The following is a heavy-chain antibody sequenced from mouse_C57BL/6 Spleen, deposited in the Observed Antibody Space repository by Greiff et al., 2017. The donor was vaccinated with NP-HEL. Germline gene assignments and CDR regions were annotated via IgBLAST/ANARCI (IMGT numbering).Heavy chain of an antibody. J-gene: IGHJ4*01. Sequence: QVQLQQSGAELVRPGTSVKVSCKASGYAFTNYLIEWVKQRPGQGLEWIGVINPGSGGTNYNEKFKGKATLTADKSSSTAYMQLSSLTSEDSAVYFCARKGITTVVATDYAMDDWGQGTSVTVSS. CDR1: GYAFTNYL. V-gene: IGHV1-54*01. CDR2: INPGSGGT. D-gene: IGHD1-1*01. CDR3: ARKGITTVVATDYAMDD.